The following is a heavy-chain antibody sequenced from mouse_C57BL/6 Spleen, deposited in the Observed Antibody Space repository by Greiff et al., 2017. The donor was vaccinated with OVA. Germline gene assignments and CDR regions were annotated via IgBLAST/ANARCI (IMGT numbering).Heavy chain of an antibody. CDR2: INPGSGGT. V-gene: IGHV1-54*01. Sequence: QVQLQQSGAELVRPGTSVKVSCKASGYAFTNYLIEWVKQRPGQGLEWIGVINPGSGGTNYNEKFKGKATLTADKSSSTAYMQLSSLTSEDSAVDFCARHLLSYYAMDYWGQGTSVTVSS. CDR1: GYAFTNYL. D-gene: IGHD2-1*01. J-gene: IGHJ4*01. CDR3: ARHLLSYYAMDY.